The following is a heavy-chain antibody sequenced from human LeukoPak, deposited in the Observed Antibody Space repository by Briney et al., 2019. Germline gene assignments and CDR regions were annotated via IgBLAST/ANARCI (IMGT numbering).Heavy chain of an antibody. CDR2: INPSGGST. D-gene: IGHD3-3*01. V-gene: IGHV1-46*01. CDR1: GYTFTSYY. CDR3: ARDTPNTIFGVVTAFDY. Sequence: GAPVKVSCKASGYTFTSYYMHWVRQAPGQGLEWMGIINPSGGSTSYAQKFQGRVTMTRDMSMSTVYMELSSLRSEDTAVYYCARDTPNTIFGVVTAFDYWGQGTLVTVSS. J-gene: IGHJ4*02.